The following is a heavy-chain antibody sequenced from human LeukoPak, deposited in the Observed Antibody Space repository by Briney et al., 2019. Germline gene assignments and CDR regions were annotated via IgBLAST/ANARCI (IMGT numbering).Heavy chain of an antibody. CDR1: GFTFSSYG. J-gene: IGHJ4*02. CDR2: IRYDGSK. V-gene: IGHV3-30*02. Sequence: GGSLRLSCAASGFTFSSYGMHWVRQAPGKGLEWVAFIRYDGSKYYADSVKGRFTISRDNSKNTLYLQMNSLRAEDTAVYYCAKSVRYYDSSGSDYWGQGTLVTVSS. CDR3: AKSVRYYDSSGSDY. D-gene: IGHD3-22*01.